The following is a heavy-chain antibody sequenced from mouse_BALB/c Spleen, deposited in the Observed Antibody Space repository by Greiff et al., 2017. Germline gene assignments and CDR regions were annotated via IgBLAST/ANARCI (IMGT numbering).Heavy chain of an antibody. D-gene: IGHD1-1*01. CDR3: ARLYGYYAMDY. CDR2: ISYSGST. V-gene: IGHV3-2*02. CDR1: GYSITSDYA. J-gene: IGHJ4*01. Sequence: ESGPGLVKPSQSLSLTCTVTGYSITSDYAWNWIRQFPGNKLEWMGYISYSGSTSYNPSLKSRISITRDTSKNQFFLQLNSVTTEDTATYYCARLYGYYAMDYWGQGTSVTVSS.